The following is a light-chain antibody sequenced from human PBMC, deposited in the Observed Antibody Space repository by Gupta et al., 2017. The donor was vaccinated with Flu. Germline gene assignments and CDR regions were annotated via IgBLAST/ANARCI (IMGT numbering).Light chain of an antibody. J-gene: IGLJ3*02. CDR3: SSYTRIDTVV. CDR2: EVK. V-gene: IGLV2-14*01. Sequence: QSAPTQPASVSGSPGQSITISCTATSREVGDYDYVSWYQQHPGQAPKLILYEVKNRPSGISDRVSGSKSGKTASLTISGLQAEDDAHYFCSSYTRIDTVVFGGGTKLTVL. CDR1: SREVGDYDY.